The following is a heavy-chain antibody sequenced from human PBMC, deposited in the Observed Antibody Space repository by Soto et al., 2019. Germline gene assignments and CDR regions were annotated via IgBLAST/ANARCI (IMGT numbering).Heavy chain of an antibody. CDR2: ISSYNGDT. D-gene: IGHD5-12*01. CDR3: AREGVAPYYYYGMDV. CDR1: GYTFTRSG. J-gene: IGHJ6*02. V-gene: IGHV1-18*01. Sequence: QVQLVQSGAEVKKPGASVKVSCKASGYTFTRSGISWVRQAPGQGPEWMGWISSYNGDTNYAQTFQGRVTMTPDTSTSTAYMELWSRRADDTAVYYCAREGVAPYYYYGMDVWGQGTPVTVSS.